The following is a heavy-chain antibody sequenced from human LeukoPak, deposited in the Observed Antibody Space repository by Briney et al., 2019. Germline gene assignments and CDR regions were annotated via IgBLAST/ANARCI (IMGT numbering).Heavy chain of an antibody. CDR2: IGTGGSIT. V-gene: IGHV3-11*04. Sequence: GGSLRLSCAASGVTFSDYYMSWIRQAPGKGLQWVSYIGTGGSITYYADSVKGRFTLSRDNAKNSLYLQMNSLRVEDTAVYYCARILEGYHYYMDVWGKGTTVTVSS. CDR1: GVTFSDYY. J-gene: IGHJ6*03. CDR3: ARILEGYHYYMDV.